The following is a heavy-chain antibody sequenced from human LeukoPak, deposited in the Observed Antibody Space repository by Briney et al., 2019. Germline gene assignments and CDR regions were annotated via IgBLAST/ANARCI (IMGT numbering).Heavy chain of an antibody. D-gene: IGHD6-6*01. V-gene: IGHV1-2*02. J-gene: IGHJ4*02. CDR2: INPNSGGT. CDR1: GYTSTGYY. Sequence: ASVKVSCKASGYTSTGYYMHWVRQAPGQGLEWMGWINPNSGGTNYAQKFQGRVTMTRDTSISTAYMELSRLRSDDTAVYYCARLSIAARFPPGDYWGQGTLVTVSS. CDR3: ARLSIAARFPPGDY.